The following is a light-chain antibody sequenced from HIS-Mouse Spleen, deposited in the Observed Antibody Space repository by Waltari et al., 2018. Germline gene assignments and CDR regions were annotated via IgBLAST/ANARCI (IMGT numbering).Light chain of an antibody. CDR2: AAS. V-gene: IGKV1-16*02. J-gene: IGKJ3*01. CDR1: PGISKY. Sequence: DIQLPQLPSSLSASVVDRATITWRPSPGISKYLACFQQKPGTAPNSLIYAASSLQSGVPSKFSGSGSGTDFTHTISSLQPEDFATYYCQQYNSYPRTFGPGTKVDIK. CDR3: QQYNSYPRT.